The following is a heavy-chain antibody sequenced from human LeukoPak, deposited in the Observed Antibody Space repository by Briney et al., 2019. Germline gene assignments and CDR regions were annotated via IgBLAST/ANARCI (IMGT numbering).Heavy chain of an antibody. V-gene: IGHV1-2*02. D-gene: IGHD1-26*01. CDR3: ARQRVSGSYWGLFDY. CDR2: INPNSGGT. J-gene: IGHJ4*02. Sequence: ASVKVSCKASGYTFTGYYMHWVRQAPGQGLEWMGWINPNSGGTNYAQKLQGRVTMTTDTSTSTAYMELRSLRSDDTAVYYCARQRVSGSYWGLFDYWGQGTLVTVSS. CDR1: GYTFTGYY.